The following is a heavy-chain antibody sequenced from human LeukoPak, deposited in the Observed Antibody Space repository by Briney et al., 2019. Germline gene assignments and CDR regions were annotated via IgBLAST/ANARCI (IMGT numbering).Heavy chain of an antibody. Sequence: TSETLSLTCAVYGGFFSGYYWSWIRQPPGKGLEWLGEINHSGSTNYNPSLKSRFTISVDTSKNQFFLKLTSVTAADTAEYYCARGGDSSVYEGRFDPWGQGTLVTVSS. V-gene: IGHV4-34*01. CDR2: INHSGST. J-gene: IGHJ5*02. CDR3: ARGGDSSVYEGRFDP. D-gene: IGHD3-22*01. CDR1: GGFFSGYY.